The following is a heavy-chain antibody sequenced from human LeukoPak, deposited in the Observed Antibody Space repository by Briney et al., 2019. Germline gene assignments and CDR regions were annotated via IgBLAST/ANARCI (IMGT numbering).Heavy chain of an antibody. D-gene: IGHD6-13*01. Sequence: SETLSLTCAVYGGSFSGYYWSWIRQPPGKGLEWIGEINHSGSTNYNPSLKSRVTISVDTSKNQFSLKLSSVTAADTAVYYCARGLAISAAGDAFDIWGQGTMVTVSS. J-gene: IGHJ3*02. CDR3: ARGLAISAAGDAFDI. V-gene: IGHV4-34*01. CDR2: INHSGST. CDR1: GGSFSGYY.